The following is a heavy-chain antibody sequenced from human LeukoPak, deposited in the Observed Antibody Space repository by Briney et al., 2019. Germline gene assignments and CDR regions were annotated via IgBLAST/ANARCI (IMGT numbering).Heavy chain of an antibody. CDR2: IDWDDDE. V-gene: IGHV2-70*11. CDR3: AHYNGREGLFDY. Sequence: SGPALVKPTQTLTLTCTFSGFSLTTGDMCVTWIRQPPGKALEWLARIDWDDDEYYSAPLRPRLTISKDTSKNQVVLTMTNMDPVDTATYYCAHYNGREGLFDYWGQGTLVTVST. CDR1: GFSLTTGDMC. J-gene: IGHJ4*02. D-gene: IGHD3-22*01.